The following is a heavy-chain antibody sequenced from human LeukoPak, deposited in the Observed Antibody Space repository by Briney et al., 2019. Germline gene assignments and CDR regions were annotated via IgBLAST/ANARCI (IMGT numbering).Heavy chain of an antibody. Sequence: PSETLSLTCAVYGGSFSGYYWSWIRQPPGKGLEWIGEINHSGSTNYNPSLKSRVTISVDTSKNQFSLKLSSVTAADTAVYYCARDMEQTAVAGTHLGSYFDYWGQETLVTVSS. CDR3: ARDMEQTAVAGTHLGSYFDY. CDR1: GGSFSGYY. CDR2: INHSGST. J-gene: IGHJ4*02. V-gene: IGHV4-34*01. D-gene: IGHD6-19*01.